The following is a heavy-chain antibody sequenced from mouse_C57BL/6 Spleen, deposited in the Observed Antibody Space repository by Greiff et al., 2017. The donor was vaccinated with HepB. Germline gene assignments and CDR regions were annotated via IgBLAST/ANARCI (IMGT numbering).Heavy chain of an antibody. J-gene: IGHJ4*01. V-gene: IGHV1-19*01. CDR3: AGATTVVATPYAMDY. Sequence: EVQGVESGPVLVKPGASVKMSCKASGYTFTDYYMNWVKQSHGKSLEWIGVINPYNGGTSYNQKFKGKATLTVDKSSSTAYMELNSLTSEDSAVYYCAGATTVVATPYAMDYWGQGTSVTVSS. CDR2: INPYNGGT. CDR1: GYTFTDYY. D-gene: IGHD1-1*01.